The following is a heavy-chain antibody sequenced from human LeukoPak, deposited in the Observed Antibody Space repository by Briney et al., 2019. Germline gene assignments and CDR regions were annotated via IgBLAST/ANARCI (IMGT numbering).Heavy chain of an antibody. Sequence: GGSLRLSCSASEFTFSNFWMSWVRQAPGKGPEWVANIKQDGSEKYYTISRDNAETSLHLQMNSLRAEDTAVYYCARDQEDIVVVVAATLNVGLFDPWGQGTLVTVSS. CDR1: EFTFSNFW. CDR3: ARDQEDIVVVVAATLNVGLFDP. D-gene: IGHD2-15*01. V-gene: IGHV3-7*01. CDR2: IKQDGSEK. J-gene: IGHJ5*02.